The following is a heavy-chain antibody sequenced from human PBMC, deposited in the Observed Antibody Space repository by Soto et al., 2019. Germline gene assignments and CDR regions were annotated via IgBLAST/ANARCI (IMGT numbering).Heavy chain of an antibody. CDR3: ARGWGYFDSSGFPYLYAMDV. V-gene: IGHV3-7*01. Sequence: GGSLRLSCAASGFTFSTYWMSWVRQAPGKGLEWVANIKEDGSEKYYVDSVEGRFTISRDNAKNSLYLQMTSLRAEDTALYYCARGWGYFDSSGFPYLYAMDVWGQGTTVTVSS. CDR1: GFTFSTYW. J-gene: IGHJ6*02. CDR2: IKEDGSEK. D-gene: IGHD3-22*01.